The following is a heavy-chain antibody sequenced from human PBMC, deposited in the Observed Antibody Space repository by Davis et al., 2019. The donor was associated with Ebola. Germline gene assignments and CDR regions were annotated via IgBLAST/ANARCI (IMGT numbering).Heavy chain of an antibody. CDR1: GYTFTSYG. CDR2: ISAYNGNT. V-gene: IGHV1-18*01. CDR3: ARDSSGWYLGWFDP. Sequence: AASVKVSCKASGYTFTSYGISWVRQAPGQGLEWMGWISAYNGNTNYAQKLQGRVTMTTDTSTSTAYMELRSLRSEDTAVYYCARDSSGWYLGWFDPWGQGTLVTVSS. J-gene: IGHJ5*02. D-gene: IGHD6-19*01.